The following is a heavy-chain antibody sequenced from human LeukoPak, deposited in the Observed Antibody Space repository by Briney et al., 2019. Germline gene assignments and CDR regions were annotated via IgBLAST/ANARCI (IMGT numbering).Heavy chain of an antibody. J-gene: IGHJ4*02. D-gene: IGHD3-9*01. V-gene: IGHV1-3*01. CDR3: ARDGHYDILTGSPLDY. Sequence: ASVKVSCKASGYTFTSYAMHWVRQAPGQRLEWMGWINAGNGNTKYSQKFQGRVTITRGTSASTAYMELSSLRSEDTAVYYCARDGHYDILTGSPLDYWGQGTLVTVSS. CDR1: GYTFTSYA. CDR2: INAGNGNT.